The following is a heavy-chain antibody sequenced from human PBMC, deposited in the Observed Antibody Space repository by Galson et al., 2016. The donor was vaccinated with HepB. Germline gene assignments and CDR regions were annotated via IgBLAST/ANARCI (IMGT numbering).Heavy chain of an antibody. Sequence: SLRLSCAASGFTFNTYWMHWVRQAPGKGLVWVSRINRDGSSTNYADSVKGRFTISRDNAKNTLYLQMNSLRDDDTDLYYCATLYEGQQLTEVNYWGQGTLVIVSS. D-gene: IGHD6-13*01. V-gene: IGHV3-74*01. CDR1: GFTFNTYW. J-gene: IGHJ4*02. CDR3: ATLYEGQQLTEVNY. CDR2: INRDGSST.